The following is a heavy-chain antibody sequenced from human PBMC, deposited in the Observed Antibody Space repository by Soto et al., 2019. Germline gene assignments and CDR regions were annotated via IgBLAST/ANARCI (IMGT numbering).Heavy chain of an antibody. J-gene: IGHJ4*02. CDR1: EFTFSNYA. CDR3: AKNLMSSGYYAGHFDY. Sequence: PGGYLRLSCATSEFTFSNYAMSWVRQAPGKGLEWVSAIGASGRITYYADSVKGRFTISRDNSKTTLYLQMNSLRAEDTAVYYCAKNLMSSGYYAGHFDYWGQGNLVTVSS. V-gene: IGHV3-23*01. D-gene: IGHD3-22*01. CDR2: IGASGRIT.